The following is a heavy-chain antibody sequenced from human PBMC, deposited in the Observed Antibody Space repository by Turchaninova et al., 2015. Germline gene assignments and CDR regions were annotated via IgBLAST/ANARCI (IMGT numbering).Heavy chain of an antibody. CDR1: GGEFSGKY. CDR3: AVVVTATRYPGDFDS. V-gene: IGHV4-34*01. Sequence: QEQVQQWGAGLLQPSEPLSLTCPVHGGEFSGKYWSWSRPSPGKGLDGMGKIKHSGSTNYNPSPKRRVTKSLDTSKNQVSMMLNSVAAADTSVYYCAVVVTATRYPGDFDSWGQGSLVTVSS. CDR2: IKHSGST. D-gene: IGHD2-15*01. J-gene: IGHJ5*01.